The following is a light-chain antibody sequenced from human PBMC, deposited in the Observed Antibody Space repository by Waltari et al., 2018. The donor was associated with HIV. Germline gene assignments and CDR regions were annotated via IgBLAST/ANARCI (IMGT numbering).Light chain of an antibody. CDR1: SSNIGAGYD. CDR3: QSYDSSLSGSV. CDR2: GNS. V-gene: IGLV1-40*01. Sequence: QSVLTQPPSVSGAPGQRVTISCTGSSSNIGAGYDVHWYQQLPGTAPKLLVYGNSNRPSWVPDRFSGSKAGTAASLAITGLQAEDEADYYCQSYDSSLSGSVFGGGTKLTVL. J-gene: IGLJ3*02.